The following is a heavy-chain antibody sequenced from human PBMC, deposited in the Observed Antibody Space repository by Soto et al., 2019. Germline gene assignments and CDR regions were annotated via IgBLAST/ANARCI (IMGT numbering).Heavy chain of an antibody. D-gene: IGHD2-2*01. CDR2: INSDGSNT. J-gene: IGHJ4*02. CDR3: ARGGCSSTSCLAN. CDR1: GFTFSGYD. Sequence: EVQLVESGGGLVQPGGSLRLSCAASGFTFSGYDMHWVRQAAGKGLVWVSRINSDGSNTNYADSVRGRFTIARDNAKNTLYLQMNSLRAEDTAVYYCARGGCSSTSCLANRGQGTLVTVSS. V-gene: IGHV3-74*01.